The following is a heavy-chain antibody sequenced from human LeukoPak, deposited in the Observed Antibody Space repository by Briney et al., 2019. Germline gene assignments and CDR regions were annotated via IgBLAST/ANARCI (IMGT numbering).Heavy chain of an antibody. CDR3: ARGPTRPGYYYYYGMDV. CDR2: INHSGST. J-gene: IGHJ6*02. Sequence: SETLSLTCAVYGGSFSGYYWSWIRQPPGKGLEWIGEINHSGSTNYNPSLKSRVTISVDTSKNQFSLKLSSVTAADTAVYYCARGPTRPGYYYYYGMDVWGQGTTVTVSS. V-gene: IGHV4-34*01. D-gene: IGHD1-14*01. CDR1: GGSFSGYY.